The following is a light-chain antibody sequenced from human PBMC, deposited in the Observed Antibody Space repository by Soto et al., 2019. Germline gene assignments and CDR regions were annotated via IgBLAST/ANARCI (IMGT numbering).Light chain of an antibody. CDR3: QQYSSSPYT. V-gene: IGKV3-20*01. CDR1: QSVSSNY. J-gene: IGKJ2*01. CDR2: DAS. Sequence: EIVLTQSPGTLSLSPGERATLSCRASQSVSSNYLAWYQQKPGQAPRLLIYDASTRATDIPDRFSGSGSGTDFTLTISRLEPEDFAAYYCQQYSSSPYTFGQGAKLDIK.